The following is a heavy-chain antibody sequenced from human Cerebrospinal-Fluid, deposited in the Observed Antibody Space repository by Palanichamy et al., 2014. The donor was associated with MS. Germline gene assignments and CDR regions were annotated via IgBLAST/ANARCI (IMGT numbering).Heavy chain of an antibody. J-gene: IGHJ6*02. CDR3: ARVLRREGYNSYYYNGMDV. Sequence: QVQLVQSGAEVKKPGSSVKVSCKTSGGTFNSDAISWVRQAPGQGLQWMGGIIPMLSIVNYAQKFQGRVTITADESTSTADMELSSLRSEDTAVYYCARVLRREGYNSYYYNGMDVWGQGTTVTVSS. D-gene: IGHD5-24*01. CDR2: IIPMLSIV. CDR1: GGTFNSDA. V-gene: IGHV1-69*01.